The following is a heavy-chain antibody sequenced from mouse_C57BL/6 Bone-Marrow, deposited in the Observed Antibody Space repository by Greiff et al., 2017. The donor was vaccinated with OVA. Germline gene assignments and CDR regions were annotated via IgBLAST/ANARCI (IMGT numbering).Heavy chain of an antibody. CDR2: IHPNSGST. Sequence: QVQLQQPGAELVKPGASVKLSCKASGYTFTSYWMHWVKQRPGQGLEWIGMIHPNSGSTNYNEKFKSKATLPVDKSSSTAYMQLSSLTSEDSAVYYCARPRYGSSYDFDYWGQGTTLTVSS. J-gene: IGHJ2*01. V-gene: IGHV1-64*01. CDR1: GYTFTSYW. D-gene: IGHD1-1*01. CDR3: ARPRYGSSYDFDY.